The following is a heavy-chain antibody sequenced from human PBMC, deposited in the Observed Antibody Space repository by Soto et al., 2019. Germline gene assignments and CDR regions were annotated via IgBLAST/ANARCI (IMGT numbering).Heavy chain of an antibody. CDR1: GGSFTDYY. CDR2: INHSGST. Sequence: QVQLQQWDAGLLKPSETLSLTCAVYGGSFTDYYWTWIRQPPGKGLEWIGEINHSGSTNYNPSLKSRVIISLDTSKNQFSLKLNSMTAADTAVYYCARGIGERILWFGGVGYDSWGQGTLVTVSS. D-gene: IGHD3-10*01. CDR3: ARGIGERILWFGGVGYDS. J-gene: IGHJ5*01. V-gene: IGHV4-34*02.